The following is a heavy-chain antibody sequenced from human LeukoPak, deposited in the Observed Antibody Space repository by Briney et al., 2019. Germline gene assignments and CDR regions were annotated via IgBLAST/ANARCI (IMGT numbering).Heavy chain of an antibody. V-gene: IGHV4-39*01. Sequence: PSETLSLTCTVSSGSISSSDYYWGWIRQPPGMGLEWFGSVSYSGIGYYNPSLKSRVIISVDTSKNQFSLKLSSVTAADTAVYYCARQSIAVAGRHFDLWGRGTLVTVSS. CDR2: VSYSGIG. CDR3: ARQSIAVAGRHFDL. J-gene: IGHJ2*01. D-gene: IGHD6-19*01. CDR1: SGSISSSDYY.